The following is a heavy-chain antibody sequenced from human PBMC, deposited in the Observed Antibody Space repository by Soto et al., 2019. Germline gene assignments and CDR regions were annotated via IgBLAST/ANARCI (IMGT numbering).Heavy chain of an antibody. J-gene: IGHJ4*02. CDR2: LGYDGRNK. D-gene: IGHD1-1*01. Sequence: QVQLVESGGGVVQPGRSLRLSCAASGFIFRSYGMHWVRQSPGKGLEWVAVLGYDGRNKYYADSVKGRFTISRDDSKNTLYLQMNSLRAEDTAVYYCARDYSNDRIYWCQGTLVTVSS. CDR1: GFIFRSYG. V-gene: IGHV3-33*01. CDR3: ARDYSNDRIY.